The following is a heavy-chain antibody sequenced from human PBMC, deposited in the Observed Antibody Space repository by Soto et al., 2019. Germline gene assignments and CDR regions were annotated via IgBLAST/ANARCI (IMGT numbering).Heavy chain of an antibody. J-gene: IGHJ6*02. CDR3: ARDAPPPELRFLEWHNYDYNGMDV. V-gene: IGHV1-18*01. D-gene: IGHD3-3*01. CDR1: GYSFTAYG. CDR2: ISCYNGKT. Sequence: QVQVVQSGDEVKETGASVRVSCKTSGYSFTAYGISWVRQAPGQGLEWMGWISCYNGKTKYAQKVQGRVTMTTDTSHNTGYMEGRSPKSYDTAIYYCARDAPPPELRFLEWHNYDYNGMDVWGQGTTVTVSS.